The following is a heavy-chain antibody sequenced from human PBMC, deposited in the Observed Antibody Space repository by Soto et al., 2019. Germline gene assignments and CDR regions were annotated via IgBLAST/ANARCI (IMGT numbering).Heavy chain of an antibody. J-gene: IGHJ4*02. D-gene: IGHD4-17*01. Sequence: GGSLRLSCAASGFTFSSYGMHWVRQAPGKGLEWVAVIWYDGSNKYYADSVKGRFTISRDNSKNTLYLQMNSLRAEDTAVYYCARDPDGDSPSLDYWGQGTLVTVSS. CDR3: ARDPDGDSPSLDY. CDR2: IWYDGSNK. V-gene: IGHV3-33*01. CDR1: GFTFSSYG.